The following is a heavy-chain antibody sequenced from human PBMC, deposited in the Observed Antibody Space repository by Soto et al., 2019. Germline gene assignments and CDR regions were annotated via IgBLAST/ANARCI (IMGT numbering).Heavy chain of an antibody. D-gene: IGHD6-19*01. Sequence: PGGSLRLSCAASGFTFSSYSMNWVRQAPGKGLEWVSSISSSSSYIYYADSVKGRFTISRDNAKNTLYLQMNSLRAEDTAVYYCAKDWFGSSGWYTNSIDAFAIWGQGTMVTVSS. V-gene: IGHV3-21*04. CDR1: GFTFSSYS. CDR3: AKDWFGSSGWYTNSIDAFAI. J-gene: IGHJ3*02. CDR2: ISSSSSYI.